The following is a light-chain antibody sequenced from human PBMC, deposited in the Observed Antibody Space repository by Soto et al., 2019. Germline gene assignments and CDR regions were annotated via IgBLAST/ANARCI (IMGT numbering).Light chain of an antibody. CDR2: DVT. Sequence: QSALTQPASVSGSPGQSITISCTGTSRDVGGYNYVSWYQRHPGKAPKLLIYDVTNRPSGVSNRFSGSKSGNAASLTISGLQAEDEADYYCGSYTRSNTVIFGGGTQLTVL. CDR1: SRDVGGYNY. J-gene: IGLJ2*01. CDR3: GSYTRSNTVI. V-gene: IGLV2-14*01.